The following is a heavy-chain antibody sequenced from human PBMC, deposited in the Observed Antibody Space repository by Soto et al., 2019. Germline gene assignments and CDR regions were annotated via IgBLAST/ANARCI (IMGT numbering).Heavy chain of an antibody. Sequence: SQTLSLTCAISGDSVSSNSAAWNWIRQSPSRGLKWLGRTYYRSKWYNDYAVSVKSRITINPDTSNIQFSLQLNSVTPEDTAVYYCARARIVVVTAIQTFDYWGQGTLVTVSS. CDR3: ARARIVVVTAIQTFDY. D-gene: IGHD2-21*02. J-gene: IGHJ4*02. CDR2: TYYRSKWYN. V-gene: IGHV6-1*01. CDR1: GDSVSSNSAA.